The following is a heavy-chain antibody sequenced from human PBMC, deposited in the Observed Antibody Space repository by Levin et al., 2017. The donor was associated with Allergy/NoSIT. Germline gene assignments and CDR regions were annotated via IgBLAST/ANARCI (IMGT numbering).Heavy chain of an antibody. J-gene: IGHJ4*02. V-gene: IGHV3-23*01. CDR1: GFTFHNYA. CDR2: ISGDGVHT. D-gene: IGHD2/OR15-2a*01. CDR3: AKNIWDGTVVYDH. Sequence: LSLTCATSGFTFHNYAMTWVRQTPGKGLEWVSAISGDGVHTYYTDSVKGRFTNSRDNSKNTVYLQMNGLRAEDTAVYYCAKNIWDGTVVYDHWGQGTLVTVSS.